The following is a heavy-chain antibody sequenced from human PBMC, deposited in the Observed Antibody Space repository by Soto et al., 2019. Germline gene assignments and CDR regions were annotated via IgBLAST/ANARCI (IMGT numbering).Heavy chain of an antibody. CDR1: GFTFSSYS. Sequence: EVQLVESGGGLVKPGGSLRLSCAASGFTFSSYSMNWVRQAPGKGLEWDSSISSSSSYIYYADSVKGRFTISRDNAKNSLYLQMNSLRAEDTAVYYCARDRPVVVRYYYYGMDVWGQGTTVTVSS. D-gene: IGHD3-22*01. V-gene: IGHV3-21*01. J-gene: IGHJ6*02. CDR3: ARDRPVVVRYYYYGMDV. CDR2: ISSSSSYI.